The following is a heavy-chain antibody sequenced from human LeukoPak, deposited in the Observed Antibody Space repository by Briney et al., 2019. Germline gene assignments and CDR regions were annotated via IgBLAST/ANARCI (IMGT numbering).Heavy chain of an antibody. CDR3: ARLLDSGPGWYFDY. V-gene: IGHV4-4*09. CDR2: IYTSGST. CDR1: GGSITSYY. D-gene: IGHD1-26*01. Sequence: PSETLSLTCTVSGGSITSYYWSWIRQPPGKGLEWIGYIYTSGSTKYNPSLKSRVTISLDTSKNQFSLKLSSVTAADTAVYYCARLLDSGPGWYFDYWGQGTLVTVSS. J-gene: IGHJ4*02.